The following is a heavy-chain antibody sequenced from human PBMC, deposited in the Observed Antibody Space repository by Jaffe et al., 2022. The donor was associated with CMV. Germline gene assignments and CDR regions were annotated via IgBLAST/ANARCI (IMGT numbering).Heavy chain of an antibody. V-gene: IGHV6-1*01. CDR2: TYYRSKWYN. D-gene: IGHD3-16*02. Sequence: QVQLQQSGPGLVKPSQTLSLTCAISGDSVSSNSAAWNWIRQSPSRGLEWLGRTYYRSKWYNDYAVSVKSRITINPDTSKNQFSLQLNSVTPEDTAVYYCAREGGPFGGVIGRSFDYWGQGTLVTVSS. CDR3: AREGGPFGGVIGRSFDY. J-gene: IGHJ4*02. CDR1: GDSVSSNSAA.